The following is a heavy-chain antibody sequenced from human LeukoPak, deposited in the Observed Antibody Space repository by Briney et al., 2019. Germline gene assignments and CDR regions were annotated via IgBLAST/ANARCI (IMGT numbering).Heavy chain of an antibody. D-gene: IGHD7-27*01. CDR2: IYTSGTT. CDR1: GGSISSGSFY. J-gene: IGHJ3*02. Sequence: PSETLSLTCTVSGGSISSGSFYWSWIRQPAGKGLEWIGRIYTSGTTNYNPSLKSRVTISVDTSKNQFSLRLSSVTAAGTAVYYCAREDRWGHAFDIWGQGTMVTVSS. V-gene: IGHV4-61*02. CDR3: AREDRWGHAFDI.